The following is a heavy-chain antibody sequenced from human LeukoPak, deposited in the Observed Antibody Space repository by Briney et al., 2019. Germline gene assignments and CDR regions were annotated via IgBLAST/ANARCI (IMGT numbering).Heavy chain of an antibody. V-gene: IGHV1-2*02. CDR1: GYTFTGYY. CDR2: INPNTGDT. D-gene: IGHD2-15*01. J-gene: IGHJ4*02. Sequence: ASVKVSCKASGYTFTGYYLFWVRQAPGQGLEWMGWINPNTGDTRYGQKFQGRVTLTRDTSIRTTYMELSSLRSDDTAVYYCARDERFCNGDNHYPDLGYWGQGTLVTVAS. CDR3: ARDERFCNGDNHYPDLGY.